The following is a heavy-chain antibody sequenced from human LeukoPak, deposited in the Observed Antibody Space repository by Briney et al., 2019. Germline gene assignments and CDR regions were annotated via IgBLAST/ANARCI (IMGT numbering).Heavy chain of an antibody. J-gene: IGHJ6*03. D-gene: IGHD3-16*01. V-gene: IGHV4-59*01. CDR3: ARGRGRYYYYYYMDV. CDR1: GDSISSDY. CDR2: IYDSGIT. Sequence: SETLSLTCAVSGDSISSDYWSWIRQPPGKGLEWIGYIYDSGITNYNPSLKSRVTISVDTSKIQFSLKLSSVTAADTAVYYCARGRGRYYYYYYMDVWGKGTTVTVSS.